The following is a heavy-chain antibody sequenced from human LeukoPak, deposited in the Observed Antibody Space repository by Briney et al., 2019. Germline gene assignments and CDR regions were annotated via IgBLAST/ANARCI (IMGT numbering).Heavy chain of an antibody. CDR3: ARVRGDFWSGYYRGPLDY. J-gene: IGHJ4*02. V-gene: IGHV1-18*01. CDR2: ISAYNGNT. Sequence: ASVKVSCKTSGYTFTSYGISWVRQAPGQGLEWMGWISAYNGNTNYAQKLQGRVTMTTDTSTSTAYMELRSLRSDDTAVYYCARVRGDFWSGYYRGPLDYWGQGTLVTVSS. D-gene: IGHD3-3*01. CDR1: GYTFTSYG.